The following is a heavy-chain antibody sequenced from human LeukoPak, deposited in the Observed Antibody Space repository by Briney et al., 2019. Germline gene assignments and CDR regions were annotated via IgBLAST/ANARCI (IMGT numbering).Heavy chain of an antibody. J-gene: IGHJ4*02. D-gene: IGHD6-13*01. CDR1: GGSISSSSYY. CDR2: IYYSGST. Sequence: SETLSLTCTVSGGSISSSSYYWSWIRQPPGKGLEWIGYIYYSGSTNYNPSLKSRVTISVDTSKNQFSLKLSSVTAADTAVYYCARGRQQLSFWGQGTLVTVSS. V-gene: IGHV4-61*01. CDR3: ARGRQQLSF.